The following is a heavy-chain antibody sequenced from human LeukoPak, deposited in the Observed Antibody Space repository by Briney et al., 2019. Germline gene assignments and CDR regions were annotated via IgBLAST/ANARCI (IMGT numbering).Heavy chain of an antibody. J-gene: IGHJ4*02. CDR2: ISYSGST. D-gene: IGHD2-2*01. CDR1: GGSISSSSDY. V-gene: IGHV4-39*01. CDR3: ARHWFHCSIAGCYYDS. Sequence: SETLSLTCTVSGGSISSSSDYWGWIRPPPGKGLEWIGTISYSGSTYYNPSLKSRVTISVDTSKNQFSLKLNSVTAADTAVYHCARHWFHCSIAGCYYDSWGQGTLVTVSS.